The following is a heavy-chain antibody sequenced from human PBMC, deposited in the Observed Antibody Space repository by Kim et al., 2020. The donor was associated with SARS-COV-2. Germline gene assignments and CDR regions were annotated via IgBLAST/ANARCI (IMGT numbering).Heavy chain of an antibody. D-gene: IGHD4-17*01. V-gene: IGHV3-15*01. CDR3: TTDKFYGDYFDY. Sequence: EYQEPCKCRLTHSRDDTKNTLYLQMNSLKTEDTAVYYCTTDKFYGDYFDYWGQGTLVTVSS. J-gene: IGHJ4*02.